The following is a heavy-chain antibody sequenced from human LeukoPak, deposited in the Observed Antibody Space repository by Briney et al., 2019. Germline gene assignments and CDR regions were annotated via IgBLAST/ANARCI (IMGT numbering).Heavy chain of an antibody. CDR1: EFSFSITW. CDR2: ITSDGTST. CDR3: AREANWADY. D-gene: IGHD1-1*01. J-gene: IGHJ4*02. Sequence: GGSLRLSCAASEFSFSITWMHWVRQPPGQGLVWVARITSDGTSTSYAESVKGRFTISRDNAKNTLYLQMNSLRAEDTAVYYCAREANWADYWGQGTLVTVSS. V-gene: IGHV3-74*03.